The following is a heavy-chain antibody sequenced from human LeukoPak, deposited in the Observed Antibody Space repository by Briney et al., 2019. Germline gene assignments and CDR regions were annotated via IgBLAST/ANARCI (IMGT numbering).Heavy chain of an antibody. D-gene: IGHD3-10*01. V-gene: IGHV3-30*02. CDR3: AKDIGSYYDY. J-gene: IGHJ4*02. CDR1: GFTFSSNG. Sequence: GGTLKLPCVASGFTFSSNGMHWVRQAPGKGLEWVTFIQYDGSKKYYADSVKGRFTISRDNSKNTLYLEMNSLRAEDTAVYYCAKDIGSYYDYWGQGILVTVSS. CDR2: IQYDGSKK.